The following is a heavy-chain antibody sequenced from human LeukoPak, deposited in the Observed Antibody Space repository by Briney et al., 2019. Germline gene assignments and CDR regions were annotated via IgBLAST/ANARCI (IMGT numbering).Heavy chain of an antibody. V-gene: IGHV1-69*05. Sequence: ASVKVSCKASGGTFSSYAISWVRQAPGQGLEWMGGIIPIFGTANYAQKFQGRVTITTDESTSTAYMELSSLRSEDTAVYYCTSLITMVRGVIGLLNVNWGQGTLVTVSS. CDR2: IIPIFGTA. J-gene: IGHJ4*02. D-gene: IGHD3-10*01. CDR1: GGTFSSYA. CDR3: TSLITMVRGVIGLLNVN.